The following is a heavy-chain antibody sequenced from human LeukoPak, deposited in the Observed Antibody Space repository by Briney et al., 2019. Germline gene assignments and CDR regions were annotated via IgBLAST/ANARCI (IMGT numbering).Heavy chain of an antibody. CDR2: MNPNSGNT. V-gene: IGHV1-8*03. D-gene: IGHD6-13*01. CDR3: ARAHPAAGYFDY. CDR1: GYTFTSYD. J-gene: IGHJ4*02. Sequence: ASVKVSCKASGYTFTSYDINWVRQATGQGLEWMGWMNPNSGNTGYAQKFQGRVTITRNTSISTAYMELSSLRSEDTAVYYCARAHPAAGYFDYWAREPWSPSPQ.